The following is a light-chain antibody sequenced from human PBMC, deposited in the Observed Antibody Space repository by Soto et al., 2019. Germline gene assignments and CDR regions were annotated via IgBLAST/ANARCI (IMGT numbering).Light chain of an antibody. CDR1: QSVSSSS. V-gene: IGKV3-20*01. CDR2: GAS. J-gene: IGKJ4*01. CDR3: NQYHSSFT. Sequence: EIVLTQSPGTLSLSPGEGATLSCRASQSVSSSSLTWYQQKRGQAPRLLIYGASTRATGIPDRFSGSGSGTDFTLTISRLEPEDFAVYYCNQYHSSFTFGGGTKGEIK.